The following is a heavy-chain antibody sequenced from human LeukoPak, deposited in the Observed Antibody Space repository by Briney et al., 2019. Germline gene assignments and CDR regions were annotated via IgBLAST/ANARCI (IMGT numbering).Heavy chain of an antibody. CDR3: AKEASSGNFVTIDC. Sequence: GGSLRLSCAASGFTFRNYVMSWVRQTPEKGLEWVSAITADGGGTNHADSVKGRFTISRDNSKNTLYLQMNSLRAEDTAIYYCAKEASSGNFVTIDCWGQGALVTVSS. CDR2: ITADGGGT. J-gene: IGHJ4*02. CDR1: GFTFRNYV. V-gene: IGHV3-23*01. D-gene: IGHD1-26*01.